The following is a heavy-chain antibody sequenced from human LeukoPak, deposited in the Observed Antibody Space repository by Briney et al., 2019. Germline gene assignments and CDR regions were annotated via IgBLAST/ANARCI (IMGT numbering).Heavy chain of an antibody. CDR3: TRGPPNWGYDF. CDR1: GYIFTSYD. J-gene: IGHJ4*02. D-gene: IGHD3/OR15-3a*01. V-gene: IGHV1-8*01. CDR2: MSPNSGNS. Sequence: ASVKVSCKASGYIFTSYDINWVRQATGQRLEWLGWMSPNSGNSGYAQNFQGRVTMTRSTALSTAYKELSSLKSDDTAVYYCTRGPPNWGYDFWGQGTLVTVSS.